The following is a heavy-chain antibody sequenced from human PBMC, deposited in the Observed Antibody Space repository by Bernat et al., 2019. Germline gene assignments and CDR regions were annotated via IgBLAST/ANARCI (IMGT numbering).Heavy chain of an antibody. V-gene: IGHV4-31*03. Sequence: QVQLQESGPGLVKPSQTLSLTCTVSGGSISSGGYYWSWIRQHPGKGLEWIGYIYYSGGTYYNPSLKSRVTISVDTSKNQFSLKLSSVTAADTAVYYCAGDYYDSSGYYGMGAFDIWGQGTMVTVSS. D-gene: IGHD3-22*01. CDR2: IYYSGGT. J-gene: IGHJ3*02. CDR1: GGSISSGGYY. CDR3: AGDYYDSSGYYGMGAFDI.